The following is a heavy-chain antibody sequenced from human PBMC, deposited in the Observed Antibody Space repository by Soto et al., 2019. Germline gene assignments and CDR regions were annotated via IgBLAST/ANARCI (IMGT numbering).Heavy chain of an antibody. CDR2: ISGGGDTT. V-gene: IGHV3-23*01. Sequence: EVQLLESGGGLVQPGGSLRLSCAASGFTVNNYAMTWVRQAPGKGLEWVSAISGGGDTTSYADSVKGRFTVSRDGSKNTLYQQMSSLRAEDTALYYCAKGRGGSGSLPPRVDFWGQGTLVTVSS. D-gene: IGHD3-10*01. J-gene: IGHJ4*02. CDR1: GFTVNNYA. CDR3: AKGRGGSGSLPPRVDF.